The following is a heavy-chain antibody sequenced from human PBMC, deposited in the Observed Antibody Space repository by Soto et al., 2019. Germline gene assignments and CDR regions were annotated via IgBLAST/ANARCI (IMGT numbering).Heavy chain of an antibody. V-gene: IGHV1-69*13. CDR1: GGTFSSYA. CDR2: IIPIFGTA. Sequence: GASVKVSCKASGGTFSSYAISWVRQAPGQGLEWMGGIIPIFGTANYAQKFQGRVTITADESTSTAYMELSSLRSEDTAVYYCASESTSEAPREYFDYWGQGTLVTVSS. J-gene: IGHJ4*02. CDR3: ASESTSEAPREYFDY.